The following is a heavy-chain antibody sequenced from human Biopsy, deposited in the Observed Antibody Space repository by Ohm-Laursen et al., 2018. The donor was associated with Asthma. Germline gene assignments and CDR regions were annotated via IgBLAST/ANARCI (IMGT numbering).Heavy chain of an antibody. D-gene: IGHD3-3*02. V-gene: IGHV3-7*01. CDR2: IKHDGSEN. CDR3: ARTFHFWSPYHAEHYQL. CDR1: GFTFSNYA. J-gene: IGHJ1*01. Sequence: GSLRLSCAASGFTFSNYAMSWVRQVPGRGLEWVANIKHDGSENNHVDSLKGRFTISRDNAKNSLYLQMNSLRAEDTAVYYCARTFHFWSPYHAEHYQLWGQGTLVTVSS.